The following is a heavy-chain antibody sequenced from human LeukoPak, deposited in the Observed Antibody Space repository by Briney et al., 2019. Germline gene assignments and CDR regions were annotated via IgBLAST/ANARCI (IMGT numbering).Heavy chain of an antibody. CDR2: ISGDGGST. D-gene: IGHD3-22*01. J-gene: IGHJ5*01. V-gene: IGHV3-43*02. Sequence: GGSLRLSCAAPGFSFYDDAIHWVRQAPGKGLEWVSLISGDGGSTFYAYSVKGRFTISRDKSKNSLYLQISSLRREDTAMYYCARESDSSGWYDSWGQGTLVTVSS. CDR1: GFSFYDDA. CDR3: ARESDSSGWYDS.